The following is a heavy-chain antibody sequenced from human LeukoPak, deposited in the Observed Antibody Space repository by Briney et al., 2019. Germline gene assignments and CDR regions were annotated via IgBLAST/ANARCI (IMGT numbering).Heavy chain of an antibody. V-gene: IGHV1-69*01. CDR3: ARIRFLEWFPDAFDI. Sequence: GASVKVSCKASGGTFSSFAITWVRQAPGQGLEWMGGIIPIFGTANYAQKFQGRVTITADESTSTAYMELSSLRSEDTAVYYCARIRFLEWFPDAFDIWGQGTMVTVSS. CDR1: GGTFSSFA. J-gene: IGHJ3*02. D-gene: IGHD3-3*01. CDR2: IIPIFGTA.